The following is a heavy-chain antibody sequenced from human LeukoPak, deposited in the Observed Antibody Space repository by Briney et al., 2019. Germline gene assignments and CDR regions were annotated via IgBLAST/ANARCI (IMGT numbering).Heavy chain of an antibody. CDR1: GGTFSSYA. CDR2: IIPILGIA. D-gene: IGHD3-22*01. Sequence: SVKVSCKASGGTFSSYAISWVRQAPGQGLEWMGRIIPILGIANYAQKFQGRVTITADKSTSTAYMELSSLRSEDTAVYYCAKVSHYYDSSGYYYVGHFDYWGQGTLVTVSS. J-gene: IGHJ4*02. CDR3: AKVSHYYDSSGYYYVGHFDY. V-gene: IGHV1-69*04.